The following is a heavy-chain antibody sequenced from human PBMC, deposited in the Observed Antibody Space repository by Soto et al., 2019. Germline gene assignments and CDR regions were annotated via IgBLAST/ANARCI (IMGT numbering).Heavy chain of an antibody. CDR2: ISRSGTT. CDR3: ATSLWFGTQVEL. J-gene: IGHJ5*02. D-gene: IGHD3-10*01. CDR1: GGYFNDNY. V-gene: IGHV4-34*01. Sequence: QVQLQQWGAGLLKPSETLSLSCAVYGGYFNDNYXTWFRQPPGKGLEWIGEISRSGTTKYIPSLKSRASISFDTSKPQVSLKVTSVTAADTAVYYCATSLWFGTQVELWGQGALVTVSS.